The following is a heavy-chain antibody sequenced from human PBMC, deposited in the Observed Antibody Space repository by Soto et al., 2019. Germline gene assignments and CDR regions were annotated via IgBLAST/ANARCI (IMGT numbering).Heavy chain of an antibody. J-gene: IGHJ4*02. CDR3: AKDLGYSTGWEPSDY. Sequence: EVQLLESGGGLVQPGGSLRLSCAASGFTFSSYAMSWVRQAPGKGLEWVSAISGSGISTYYADSVKGRFTISRDNSKNTLYLQMNSLRAEDTAVYYCAKDLGYSTGWEPSDYWGQGTLVTVSS. D-gene: IGHD6-19*01. V-gene: IGHV3-23*01. CDR2: ISGSGIST. CDR1: GFTFSSYA.